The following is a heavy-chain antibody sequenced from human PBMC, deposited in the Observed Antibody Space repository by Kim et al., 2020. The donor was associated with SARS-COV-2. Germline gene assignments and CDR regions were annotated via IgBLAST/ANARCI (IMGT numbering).Heavy chain of an antibody. V-gene: IGHV7-4-1*02. CDR1: GYTFTSYA. D-gene: IGHD5-12*01. CDR3: ARDPSGYDYFYY. CDR2: INXNTGNP. Sequence: ASVKVSCKASGYTFTSYAMNWVRQAPGQGLEWMGWINXNTGNPTYAQGFTGRFVXSLDTPVSTAYLQISSLKAEDTAVYYCARDPSGYDYFYYWGQGTLVTVSS. J-gene: IGHJ4*02.